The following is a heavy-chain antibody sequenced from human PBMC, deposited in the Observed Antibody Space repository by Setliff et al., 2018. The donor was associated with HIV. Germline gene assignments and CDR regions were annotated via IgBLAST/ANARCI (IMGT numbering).Heavy chain of an antibody. V-gene: IGHV3-20*04. CDR1: GFTFSSYA. Sequence: PGGSLRLSCAASGFTFSSYAMSWVRQAPGKGLAWVSGINWNGGSTGYADSVKGRFTISRDNAKNSLYLQMNSLRAEDTALYYCARGISGWYAPLGYWGQGTLVTVSS. CDR2: INWNGGST. CDR3: ARGISGWYAPLGY. D-gene: IGHD6-19*01. J-gene: IGHJ4*02.